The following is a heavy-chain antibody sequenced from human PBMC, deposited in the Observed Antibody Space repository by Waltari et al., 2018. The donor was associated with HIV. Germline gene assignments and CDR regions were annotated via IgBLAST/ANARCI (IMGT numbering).Heavy chain of an antibody. D-gene: IGHD6-19*01. CDR2: INTNTGIP. CDR1: GYTFTTYG. Sequence: QVQLVQSGSELKKPGASVKVSCKASGYTFTTYGINWVRQAPGQGLEWMGWINTNTGIPTYAQGFSGRFVFSLDTSVSTAYLQISSLKSEDSAVYFCAKGIAVATTYYYAAMDVWGPVTTVAVSS. CDR3: AKGIAVATTYYYAAMDV. J-gene: IGHJ6*02. V-gene: IGHV7-4-1*02.